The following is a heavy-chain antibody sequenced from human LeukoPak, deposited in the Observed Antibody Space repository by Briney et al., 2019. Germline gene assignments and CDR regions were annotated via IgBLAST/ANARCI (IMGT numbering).Heavy chain of an antibody. CDR3: ARDNWNSFDY. CDR1: GLTLSSYW. V-gene: IGHV3-7*01. Sequence: GGSLRLSCADSGLTLSSYWMSWVRQAPGKGLEWVANIRPDGSEKYYVDSVKGRFTISRDNAKNSLYLQMNSLRAEDTAVYYCARDNWNSFDYWGQGTLVTVSS. J-gene: IGHJ4*02. CDR2: IRPDGSEK. D-gene: IGHD1-20*01.